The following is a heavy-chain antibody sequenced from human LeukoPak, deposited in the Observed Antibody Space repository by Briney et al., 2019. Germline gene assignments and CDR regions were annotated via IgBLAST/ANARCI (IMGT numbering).Heavy chain of an antibody. J-gene: IGHJ5*02. CDR2: INHSGST. CDR1: GDSFNEYY. V-gene: IGHV4-34*01. Sequence: NASETLSLTCAVYGDSFNEYYWSWVRQPPGKALEWIVEINHSGSTNYNPSLKSRVTISVDKSLRQFFLRLSPVTAADTAVYYCARERASNNYYNYFDPWGQGTQVTVSS. D-gene: IGHD1-1*01. CDR3: ARERASNNYYNYFDP.